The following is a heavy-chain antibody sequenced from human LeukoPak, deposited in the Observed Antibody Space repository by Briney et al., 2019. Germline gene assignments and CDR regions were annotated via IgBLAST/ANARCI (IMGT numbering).Heavy chain of an antibody. Sequence: SETLSLTCTVSGGSISSGSYYWSWIRQPAGKGLEWIGHLYTSGSTNYNPSLKSRVTISVDTSKNQFSLKLSSVTAADTAVYYCARGRNDYGDLRFLGYFDYWGQGTLVTVSS. D-gene: IGHD4-17*01. CDR2: LYTSGST. CDR1: GGSISSGSYY. V-gene: IGHV4-61*09. J-gene: IGHJ4*02. CDR3: ARGRNDYGDLRFLGYFDY.